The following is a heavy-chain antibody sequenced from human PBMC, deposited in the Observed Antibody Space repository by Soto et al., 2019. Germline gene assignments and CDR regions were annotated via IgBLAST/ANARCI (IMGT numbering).Heavy chain of an antibody. Sequence: ASVKVSCKASGGNFSSYAISWVRQAPGQGLEWMGGIMPIFGTANYAQKFQGRVTITADESTSTAYTELSSLRSEDTAVYYCARDLEAARTFWFDPWGQGTLVTVS. V-gene: IGHV1-69*13. CDR2: IMPIFGTA. CDR1: GGNFSSYA. CDR3: ARDLEAARTFWFDP. J-gene: IGHJ5*02. D-gene: IGHD6-6*01.